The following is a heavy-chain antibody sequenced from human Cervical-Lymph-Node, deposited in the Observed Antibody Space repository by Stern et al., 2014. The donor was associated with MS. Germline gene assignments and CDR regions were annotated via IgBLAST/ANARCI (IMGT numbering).Heavy chain of an antibody. Sequence: QVQLVLSGAEVKKPWASVKVSCKASGYTFTSSGITCGRQAPGPGLEWMGWISAYNGNTNYAQKLQGRVTMTTDTSTSTAYMELRSLRSDDTAVYYCARGLLGSENAFDIWGQGTMVTVSS. CDR2: ISAYNGNT. CDR3: ARGLLGSENAFDI. CDR1: GYTFTSSG. D-gene: IGHD2-15*01. J-gene: IGHJ3*02. V-gene: IGHV1-18*01.